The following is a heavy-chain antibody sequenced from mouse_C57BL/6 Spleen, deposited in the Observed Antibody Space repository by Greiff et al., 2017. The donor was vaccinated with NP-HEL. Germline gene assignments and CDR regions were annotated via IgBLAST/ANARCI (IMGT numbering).Heavy chain of an antibody. CDR1: GYSFTGYY. D-gene: IGHD2-4*01. V-gene: IGHV1-42*01. CDR2: INPSTGGT. J-gene: IGHJ4*01. Sequence: SGPELVKPGASVKISCKASGYSFTGYYMNWVKQSPEKSLEWIGEINPSTGGTTYNQKFKAKATLTVDKSSSTAYMQLKSLTSEDSAVYYCARKGYDYDVAMDYWGQGTSVTVSS. CDR3: ARKGYDYDVAMDY.